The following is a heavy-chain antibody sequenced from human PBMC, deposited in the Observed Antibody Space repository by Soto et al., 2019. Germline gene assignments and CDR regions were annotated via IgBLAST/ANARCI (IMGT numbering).Heavy chain of an antibody. V-gene: IGHV2-5*02. CDR1: GFSLSTSGVG. Sequence: QITLKESGPTLVKPTQTLTLTCTFSGFSLSTSGVGVGWIRQPPGKALEWLAFLYWDDDKRYSPSLKSRLTITKDTSKNPVLLTITNMDPVDTATYYCARTSVNWGSRGLVDYWGQGTLVTVAS. D-gene: IGHD7-27*01. J-gene: IGHJ4*02. CDR2: LYWDDDK. CDR3: ARTSVNWGSRGLVDY.